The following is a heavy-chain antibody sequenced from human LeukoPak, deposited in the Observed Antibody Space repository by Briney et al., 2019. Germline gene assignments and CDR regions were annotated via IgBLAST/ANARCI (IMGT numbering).Heavy chain of an antibody. J-gene: IGHJ5*02. V-gene: IGHV3-23*01. CDR1: GFTFSSYA. Sequence: GGSLRLSCAASGFTFSSYAMSWVRQAPGKGLEWVSAISGSGGSTYYADSVKGRFTISRDNSKNTLYLQMSSLRAEDTAVYYCAKDMVFGVAQQFDPWGQGTLVTVSS. CDR3: AKDMVFGVAQQFDP. D-gene: IGHD3-3*01. CDR2: ISGSGGST.